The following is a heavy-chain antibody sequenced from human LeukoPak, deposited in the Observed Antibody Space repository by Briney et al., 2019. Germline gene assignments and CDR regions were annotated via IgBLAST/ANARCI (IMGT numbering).Heavy chain of an antibody. V-gene: IGHV3-23*01. CDR1: GFTFSSYA. J-gene: IGHJ4*02. CDR3: ANNPRYSSGWYFDY. Sequence: GGSLRLSCAASGFTFSSYAVSWVRQAPGKGLEWVSAISGSGGSTYYADSVKGRFTISRDNSKNTLYLQMNSLRAEDTAVYYCANNPRYSSGWYFDYWGQGTLVTVSS. CDR2: ISGSGGST. D-gene: IGHD6-19*01.